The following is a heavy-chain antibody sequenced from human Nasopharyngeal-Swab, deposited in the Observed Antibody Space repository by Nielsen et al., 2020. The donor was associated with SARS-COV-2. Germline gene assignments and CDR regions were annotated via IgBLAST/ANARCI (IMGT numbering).Heavy chain of an antibody. CDR3: ARMIVGAPRWFDP. CDR1: SGSFSGYY. CDR2: INHSGST. Sequence: SETLSLTCAVYSGSFSGYYWSWIRQPPGKGLEWIGEINHSGSTNYNPSLKSRVTISVDTSKNQFSLKLSSVTAADTAVYYCARMIVGAPRWFDPWGQGTLVTVSS. V-gene: IGHV4-34*01. D-gene: IGHD1-26*01. J-gene: IGHJ5*02.